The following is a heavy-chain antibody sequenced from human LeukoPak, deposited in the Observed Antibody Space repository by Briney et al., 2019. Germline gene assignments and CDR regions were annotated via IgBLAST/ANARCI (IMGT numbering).Heavy chain of an antibody. CDR1: GFTFSNSG. Sequence: PGGSLRLSCVASGFTFSNSGMNWVRQAPGKGLEWVSYISSSSSTIYYADSVKGRFSISRDNAKNSLYLQMNSLRADDTAVYYCARGIRSNDGGAYYPYHFDYWGQGTLVTVSS. D-gene: IGHD3-22*01. CDR3: ARGIRSNDGGAYYPYHFDY. V-gene: IGHV3-48*01. CDR2: ISSSSSTI. J-gene: IGHJ4*02.